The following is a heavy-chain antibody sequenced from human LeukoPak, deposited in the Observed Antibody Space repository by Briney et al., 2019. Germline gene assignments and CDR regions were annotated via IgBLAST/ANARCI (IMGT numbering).Heavy chain of an antibody. D-gene: IGHD1-1*01. Sequence: PSETLSLTCAVYGGSFSGYYWSWIRQPPGKGLEWIGEINHSGSTNYNPSLKSRVTISVDTSKNQFSLKLSSVTAADPAVYYCAISTGRDDAFDIWGQGTMVTVSS. V-gene: IGHV4-34*01. J-gene: IGHJ3*02. CDR2: INHSGST. CDR1: GGSFSGYY. CDR3: AISTGRDDAFDI.